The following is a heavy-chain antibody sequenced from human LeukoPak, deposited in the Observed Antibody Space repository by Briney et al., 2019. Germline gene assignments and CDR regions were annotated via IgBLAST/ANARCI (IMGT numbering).Heavy chain of an antibody. CDR1: GFTFSNYW. V-gene: IGHV3-74*01. CDR2: INSDGRST. D-gene: IGHD3/OR15-3a*01. Sequence: PGGSLRLSCGVSGFTFSNYWMHWVRQAPGKGLVWVARINSDGRSTNYGDSVKGRFTISRDNAKNTLYLQMNSLRAEDTAVYYCARVSDWNFNYWGQGTLVTVSS. J-gene: IGHJ4*02. CDR3: ARVSDWNFNY.